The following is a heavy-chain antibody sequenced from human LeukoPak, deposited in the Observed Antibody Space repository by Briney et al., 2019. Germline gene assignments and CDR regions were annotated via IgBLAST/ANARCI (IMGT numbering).Heavy chain of an antibody. D-gene: IGHD2-8*01. CDR1: GFIFSSYA. Sequence: GGSLRLSCAASGFIFSSYAMSWAPHAPRKGLDRVSTISRSGGSTYYADSVKGRFTISRDNSKNTVYLQMNSLRAEDTAVYYCAKDRSCINGVCHGDFDYWGQGTLVTVSS. V-gene: IGHV3-23*01. CDR3: AKDRSCINGVCHGDFDY. J-gene: IGHJ4*02. CDR2: ISRSGGST.